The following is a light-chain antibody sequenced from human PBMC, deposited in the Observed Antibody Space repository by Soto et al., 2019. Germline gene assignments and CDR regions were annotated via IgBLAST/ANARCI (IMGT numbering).Light chain of an antibody. CDR3: QQYNNWPRT. J-gene: IGKJ1*01. V-gene: IGKV3-15*01. CDR1: QSVSSN. CDR2: GAS. Sequence: EIVMTQSPATLSVSPGERATLSCRASQSVSSNLAWYQQKPGQAPRLLIYGASTRATGIPARFGGSGSGTEFTLTISSLQSEDFAVYYWQQYNNWPRTFGQGTKV.